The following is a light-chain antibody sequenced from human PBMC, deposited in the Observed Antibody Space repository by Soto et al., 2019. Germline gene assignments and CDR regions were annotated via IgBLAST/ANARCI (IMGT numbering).Light chain of an antibody. V-gene: IGKV3-11*01. Sequence: EIVLTQSPATPSLSPGERATPSCRALQSVSSYLAWYQQKPGQAPRLLIYDASNRATGIPARFSGSGSGTDFTLTISSLEPEDFAVYYCQQRSNWPRSITFGQGTRLEIK. CDR1: QSVSSY. CDR3: QQRSNWPRSIT. J-gene: IGKJ5*01. CDR2: DAS.